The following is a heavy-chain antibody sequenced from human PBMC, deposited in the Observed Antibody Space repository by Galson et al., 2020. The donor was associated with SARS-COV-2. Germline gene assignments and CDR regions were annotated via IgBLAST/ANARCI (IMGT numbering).Heavy chain of an antibody. Sequence: ASVKVSCKASGYTFTGYYIYWVRQAPGQGLEWMGWINPNSGGTNFAQKFQGRITVTSDTSITSAYMDLSGLRTDDTAVYYCARSCISTTCYHTDDMDVWGQGTTVIVSS. V-gene: IGHV1-2*02. CDR1: GYTFTGYY. CDR3: ARSCISTTCYHTDDMDV. D-gene: IGHD2-2*01. CDR2: INPNSGGT. J-gene: IGHJ6*02.